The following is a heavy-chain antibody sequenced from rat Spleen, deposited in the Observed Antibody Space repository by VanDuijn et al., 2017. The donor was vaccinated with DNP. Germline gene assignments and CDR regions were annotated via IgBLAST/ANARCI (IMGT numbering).Heavy chain of an antibody. CDR1: GFTFNNYW. J-gene: IGHJ4*01. V-gene: IGHV5-58*01. CDR3: AKHLDV. Sequence: EVQLVESGGGLVQPGRSLKLSCVASGFTFNNYWMTWIRQAPGKGLEWIASIKTNGGGTYYPDSVKGRFTISRDNAENTIYLQMNSLRSEDTATYYCAKHLDVWGQGTSVIVSS. CDR2: IKTNGGGT.